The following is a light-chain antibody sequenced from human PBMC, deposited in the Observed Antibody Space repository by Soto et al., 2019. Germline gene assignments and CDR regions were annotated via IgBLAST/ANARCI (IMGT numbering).Light chain of an antibody. CDR3: QQHNDWPPST. Sequence: ETLLTQSPATLSVSPGERATLSCRASQSVRDNLAWYQQKPGQAPRLLIYGASTRAPGIPDRFSGSGFGTEFSLTISCLQSEDFAVYYCQQHNDWPPSTFGQGTKLEIK. V-gene: IGKV3-15*01. J-gene: IGKJ2*01. CDR1: QSVRDN. CDR2: GAS.